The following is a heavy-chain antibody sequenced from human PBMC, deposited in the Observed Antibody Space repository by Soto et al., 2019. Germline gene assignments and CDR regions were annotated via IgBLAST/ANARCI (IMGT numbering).Heavy chain of an antibody. J-gene: IGHJ6*02. CDR1: GFTFSSYA. V-gene: IGHV3-23*01. D-gene: IGHD3-10*01. CDR2: ISGSGGST. Sequence: GGSLRLSCAASGFTFSSYAMSWVRQAPGKGLEWVSAISGSGGSTYYADSVKGRFTISRDNSKNTLYLQMNSLRAEDTDVYYWEKDMGGIGITIVRGVILAGMDVWGQGTTVTVSS. CDR3: EKDMGGIGITIVRGVILAGMDV.